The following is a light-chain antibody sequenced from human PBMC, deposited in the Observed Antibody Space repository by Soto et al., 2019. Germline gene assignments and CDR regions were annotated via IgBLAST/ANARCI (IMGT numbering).Light chain of an antibody. CDR3: QRYNNWPPWT. Sequence: IVITQSASTLSVSPGERATLSCRASQSVSSNLAWYQQKPGQAPRLLIYGASTRATGIPARFSGSGSGTEFTLTISSLQSEDFAVYYCQRYNNWPPWTFGQGTKVDIK. CDR2: GAS. J-gene: IGKJ1*01. CDR1: QSVSSN. V-gene: IGKV3-15*01.